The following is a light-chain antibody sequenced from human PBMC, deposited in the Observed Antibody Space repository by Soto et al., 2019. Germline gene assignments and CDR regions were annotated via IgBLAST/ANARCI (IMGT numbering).Light chain of an antibody. CDR2: DVF. CDR3: CFYGNTFAV. J-gene: IGLJ3*02. Sequence: QSALTQPRSVSGSPGQSVTISCTGTSSDVGGYNYVSWYQQHPGKAPKLMIYDVFNRPSGAPDRFSGSKSGNTASLTISGLQADDEADYYCCFYGNTFAVFGGGTKLTVL. V-gene: IGLV2-11*01. CDR1: SSDVGGYNY.